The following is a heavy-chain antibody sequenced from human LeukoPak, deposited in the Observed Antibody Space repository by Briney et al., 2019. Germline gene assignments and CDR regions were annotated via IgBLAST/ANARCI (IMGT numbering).Heavy chain of an antibody. J-gene: IGHJ5*02. V-gene: IGHV3-30*04. CDR2: ISYDGSNK. CDR3: AKGFRLRGVIMDPWIDN. D-gene: IGHD3-10*01. Sequence: PGGSLRLSCAASGFTFSSYAMHWVRQAPGKGLEWVAVISYDGSNKYYADSVKGRFTISRDKSKNTLYLQMNSLRAEDTAVYCCAKGFRLRGVIMDPWIDNWGQGTLVTVSS. CDR1: GFTFSSYA.